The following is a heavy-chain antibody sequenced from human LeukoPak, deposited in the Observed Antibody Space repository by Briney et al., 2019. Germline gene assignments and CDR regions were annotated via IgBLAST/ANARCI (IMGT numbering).Heavy chain of an antibody. CDR1: GGTFSSYA. CDR2: IIPIFGTA. D-gene: IGHD5-24*01. CDR3: ARARDGYTLEYYFDY. V-gene: IGHV1-69*05. Sequence: ASVKVSCKASGGTFSSYAISRVRQAPGQGLEWMGGIIPIFGTANYAQKFQGRVTITTDESTSTAYMELSSLRSEDTAVYYCARARDGYTLEYYFDYWGQGTLVTVSS. J-gene: IGHJ4*02.